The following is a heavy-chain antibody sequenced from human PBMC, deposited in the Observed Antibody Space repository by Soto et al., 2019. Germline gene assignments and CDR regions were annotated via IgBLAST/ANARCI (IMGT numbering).Heavy chain of an antibody. J-gene: IGHJ5*02. CDR2: TYYRAKWYN. D-gene: IGHD6-19*01. CDR3: ARGPIPYSSGWYVGQLNWFDP. Sequence: SQTLSLTCAISGDSVSSNSAAWNWIRQPPSRGLEWLGRTYYRAKWYNDYAASVKSRITINPDTSKNQFSLQLNSVTPEDTAVYYCARGPIPYSSGWYVGQLNWFDPWGQGTLVTVSS. V-gene: IGHV6-1*01. CDR1: GDSVSSNSAA.